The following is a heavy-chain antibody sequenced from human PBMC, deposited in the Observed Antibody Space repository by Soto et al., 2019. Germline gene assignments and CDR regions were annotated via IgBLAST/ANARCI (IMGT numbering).Heavy chain of an antibody. J-gene: IGHJ6*03. CDR2: ISGSGGST. D-gene: IGHD6-19*01. CDR3: AKALSGWSLYYYYMDV. V-gene: IGHV3-23*01. CDR1: GFTFSSYA. Sequence: GGSLRLSCAASGFTFSSYAMSWVRQAPGKGLEWVSAISGSGGSTYYADSVKGRFTISRDNSKNTLYLQMNSLRAEDTAVYYCAKALSGWSLYYYYMDVRGKGTTVTVSS.